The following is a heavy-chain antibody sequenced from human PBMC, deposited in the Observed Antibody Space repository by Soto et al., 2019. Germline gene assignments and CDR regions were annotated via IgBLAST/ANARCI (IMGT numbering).Heavy chain of an antibody. Sequence: QVQLVQSGVEVKKPGASVKVSCKASGYTFTNYAISWVRQAPGRGLEWMGWVNTYNGNPNYAQIFQGRVTMTKVTTMGTAYMELRCLTSDDSAVYYCARASQYSTDWGRVDPWGEGTLVTVSS. V-gene: IGHV1-18*01. J-gene: IGHJ5*02. D-gene: IGHD6-6*01. CDR2: VNTYNGNP. CDR1: GYTFTNYA. CDR3: ARASQYSTDWGRVDP.